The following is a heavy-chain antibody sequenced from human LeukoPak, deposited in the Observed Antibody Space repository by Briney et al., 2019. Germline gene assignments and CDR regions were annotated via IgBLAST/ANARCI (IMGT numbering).Heavy chain of an antibody. CDR1: GFTFSSYD. J-gene: IGHJ4*02. Sequence: GSLRLSCAASGFTFSSYDMHWVRQTTGKGLEWVSAIGTAGDTYYPGSVKGRFTISRENAKNSLYLQMNSLRAGDTAVYYCARGDSSGYQRNTKLDYWGQGTLVTVSS. CDR2: IGTAGDT. D-gene: IGHD3-22*01. CDR3: ARGDSSGYQRNTKLDY. V-gene: IGHV3-13*01.